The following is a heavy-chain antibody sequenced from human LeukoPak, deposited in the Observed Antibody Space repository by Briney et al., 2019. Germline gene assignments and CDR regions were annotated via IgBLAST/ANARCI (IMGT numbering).Heavy chain of an antibody. D-gene: IGHD5-18*01. CDR1: GFTFSSYW. V-gene: IGHV4-59*05. Sequence: GSLRLSCAASGFTFSSYWMSWVRQAPGKGLEWIGSIHYRGRTYYNSSLKSRVTISVDTSKNQFSLKLSSVTAADTAVYYCAGGTAMVKSDYWGQGTLVTVSS. CDR2: IHYRGRT. J-gene: IGHJ4*02. CDR3: AGGTAMVKSDY.